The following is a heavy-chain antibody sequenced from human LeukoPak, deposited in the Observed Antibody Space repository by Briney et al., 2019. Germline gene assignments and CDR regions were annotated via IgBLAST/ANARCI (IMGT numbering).Heavy chain of an antibody. CDR3: ARDLDPDILTPTYPSFDY. CDR1: GYTFISYA. V-gene: IGHV1-3*04. CDR2: INTGNGDT. Sequence: ASVKVSCKASGYTFISYAMHWVRQAPGQRLEWMGWINTGNGDTKYSQKFQGRVTITADESTSTAYMELSSLRSEDTAVYYCARDLDPDILTPTYPSFDYWGQGTLVTVSS. J-gene: IGHJ4*02. D-gene: IGHD3-9*01.